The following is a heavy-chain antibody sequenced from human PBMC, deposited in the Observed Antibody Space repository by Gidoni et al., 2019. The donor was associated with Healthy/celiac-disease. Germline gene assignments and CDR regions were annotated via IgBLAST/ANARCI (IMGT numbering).Heavy chain of an antibody. D-gene: IGHD3-16*02. Sequence: VQLVESGGGVVQPGRSLRLSCAASGFTFSSYGMHWVRQAPGRGLGWLAVIWYDVSNKYYADSVKGRFTISRNNSNNTLYLQMNSLRAEDTAVYYCARSYLGELSFFDYWGQGTLVTVSS. CDR2: IWYDVSNK. V-gene: IGHV3-33*01. CDR1: GFTFSSYG. CDR3: ARSYLGELSFFDY. J-gene: IGHJ4*02.